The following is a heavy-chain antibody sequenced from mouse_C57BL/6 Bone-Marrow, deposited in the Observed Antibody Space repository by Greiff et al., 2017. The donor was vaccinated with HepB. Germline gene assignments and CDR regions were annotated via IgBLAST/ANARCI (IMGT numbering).Heavy chain of an antibody. CDR2: ISDGGSYT. J-gene: IGHJ3*01. CDR1: GFTFSSYA. CDR3: ATLPY. Sequence: EVHLVESGGGLVKPGGSLKLSCAASGFTFSSYAMSWVRQTPEKRLEWVATISDGGSYTYYPDNVKGRFTISRDNAKNNLYLQMSHLKSEDTAMYYCATLPYWGQGTLVTVSA. V-gene: IGHV5-4*01.